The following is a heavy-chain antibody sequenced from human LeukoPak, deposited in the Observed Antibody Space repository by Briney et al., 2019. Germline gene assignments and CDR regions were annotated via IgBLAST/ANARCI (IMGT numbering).Heavy chain of an antibody. J-gene: IGHJ6*03. CDR3: ARGLSGYDSYYYYYYMDV. CDR2: IYYSGST. CDR1: GGSISSSSYY. D-gene: IGHD5-12*01. V-gene: IGHV4-39*07. Sequence: PSETLSLTCTVSGGSISSSSYYWGWIRQPPGKGLEWIGSIYYSGSTYYNPSLKSRVTISVDTSKNQFSLMLRSVTAADTALYYCARGLSGYDSYYYYYYMDVWGQGTTVTVSS.